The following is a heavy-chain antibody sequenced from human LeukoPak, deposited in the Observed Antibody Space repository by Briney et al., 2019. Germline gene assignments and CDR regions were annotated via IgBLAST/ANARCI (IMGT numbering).Heavy chain of an antibody. D-gene: IGHD2-8*02. Sequence: PGGSLRLSCAASGFTFSTYSINWVRQAPGKGLEWVSYIRSRDRTIYYADSVKGRFTISRDNAKNTLYLQMNSLRAEDTAVYYCARDRGSFSYWHFDYWGQGTLVTVSS. CDR3: ARDRGSFSYWHFDY. CDR1: GFTFSTYS. J-gene: IGHJ4*02. CDR2: IRSRDRTI. V-gene: IGHV3-48*04.